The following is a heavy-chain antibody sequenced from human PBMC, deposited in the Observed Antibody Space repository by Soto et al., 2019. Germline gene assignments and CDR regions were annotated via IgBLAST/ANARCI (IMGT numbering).Heavy chain of an antibody. CDR2: IYHSGST. J-gene: IGHJ4*02. CDR1: SGSISSSNW. CDR3: ARGSPESTELSFTHYFDY. V-gene: IGHV4-4*02. Sequence: SETLSLTCAVSSGSISSSNWWSWVRQPPGKGLEWIGEIYHSGSTNYNPSLKSRVTISVDKSKNQFSLKLSSVTAADTAVYYCARGSPESTELSFTHYFDYWGQGTLVTVSS. D-gene: IGHD3-16*02.